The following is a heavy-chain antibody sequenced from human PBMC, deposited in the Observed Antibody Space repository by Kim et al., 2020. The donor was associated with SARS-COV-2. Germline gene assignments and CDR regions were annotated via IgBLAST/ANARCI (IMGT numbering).Heavy chain of an antibody. J-gene: IGHJ4*02. D-gene: IGHD6-13*01. Sequence: GGSLRLSCAASGFTVSSNYMAWVRQGPGKGLEWVSVIHKGGSTFYADSVKGRFIISRDNSRNTLYLQMSSLRPEDTAVYYCARESTSATGQGSFDYWGQGTLVTVSS. CDR3: ARESTSATGQGSFDY. CDR2: IHKGGST. V-gene: IGHV3-66*01. CDR1: GFTVSSNY.